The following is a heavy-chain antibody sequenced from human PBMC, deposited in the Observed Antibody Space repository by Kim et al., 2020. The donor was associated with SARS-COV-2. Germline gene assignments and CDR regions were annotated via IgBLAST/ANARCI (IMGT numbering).Heavy chain of an antibody. CDR3: AGGGWGYGDYGHSFVY. J-gene: IGHJ4*02. V-gene: IGHV3-30*01. D-gene: IGHD4-17*01. Sequence: VKGRCTISRDNSKNTLYLQMNSLRAEDTAVYYCAGGGWGYGDYGHSFVYWGQGGLVTVSS.